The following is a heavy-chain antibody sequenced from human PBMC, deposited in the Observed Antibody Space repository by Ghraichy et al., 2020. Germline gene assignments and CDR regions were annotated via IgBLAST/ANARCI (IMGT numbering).Heavy chain of an antibody. Sequence: ASVKVSCTASGYTYSIYGMTWVRQPPGQGLQWMGWISTQNGDTDYAHHLQGRVSMTTDTSANTAYLELRGLTYDDTAVYYCARAGGSHDHWGQGTLITVSS. CDR1: GYTYSIYG. CDR3: ARAGGSHDH. CDR2: ISTQNGDT. D-gene: IGHD1-26*01. V-gene: IGHV1-18*01. J-gene: IGHJ5*02.